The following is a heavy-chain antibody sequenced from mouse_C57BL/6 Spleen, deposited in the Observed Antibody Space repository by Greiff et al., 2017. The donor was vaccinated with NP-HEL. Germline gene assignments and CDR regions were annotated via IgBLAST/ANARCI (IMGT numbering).Heavy chain of an antibody. CDR2: IYPGDGDT. V-gene: IGHV1-80*01. Sequence: VQLQQSGAELVKPGASVKISCKASGYAFSSYWMNWVKQRPGKGLEWIGQIYPGDGDTNYNGKFKGKATLTADKSSSTAYMQLSSLTSEDSAVYVSARKGDYYGSSHWYFDGWGKGTTVTVSS. D-gene: IGHD1-1*01. CDR1: GYAFSSYW. J-gene: IGHJ1*03. CDR3: ARKGDYYGSSHWYFDG.